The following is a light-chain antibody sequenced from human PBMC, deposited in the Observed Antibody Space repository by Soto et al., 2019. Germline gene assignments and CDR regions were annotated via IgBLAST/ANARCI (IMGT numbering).Light chain of an antibody. J-gene: IGLJ1*01. CDR2: DND. CDR1: SSNIGNNY. V-gene: IGLV1-51*01. CDR3: ATWDSSLSAAG. Sequence: QAVVTQPPSVSATPGQKVTISCSGSSSNIGNNYVSWYRHLPGTAPKLLIYDNDKRPSGIPDRFSGSKSGTSATLGITGLQTGDEADYYCATWDSSLSAAGFGPGTKVTVL.